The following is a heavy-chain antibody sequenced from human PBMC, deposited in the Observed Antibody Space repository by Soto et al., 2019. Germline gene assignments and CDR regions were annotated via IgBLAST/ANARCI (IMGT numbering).Heavy chain of an antibody. D-gene: IGHD2-15*01. V-gene: IGHV1-2*04. Sequence: QVQLVQSGAEVKKPGASVKVSCKASGYTFTGYYMHWVRQAPGQGLEWMGWINPNSGGTNYAQKFQGWVTMTRDTSISTAYMELSRLRSDDTAVYYCARGVVLVAATQGEDAFDIWGQGTMVTVSS. CDR1: GYTFTGYY. J-gene: IGHJ3*02. CDR2: INPNSGGT. CDR3: ARGVVLVAATQGEDAFDI.